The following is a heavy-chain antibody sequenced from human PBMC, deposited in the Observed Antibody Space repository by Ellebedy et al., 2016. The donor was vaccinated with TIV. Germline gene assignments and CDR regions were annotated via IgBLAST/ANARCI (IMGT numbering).Heavy chain of an antibody. J-gene: IGHJ4*02. Sequence: SQTLSLTXXISGGIVSTDSAAWNWLRQSPSRGLEWLGRTYYRSEWYNDYAMSVESRINIDADTSKNQFSLHLHSVTPEDTAIYYCARGLGVIDYWGQGTLVTVSS. CDR2: TYYRSEWYN. CDR1: GGIVSTDSAA. CDR3: ARGLGVIDY. D-gene: IGHD7-27*01. V-gene: IGHV6-1*01.